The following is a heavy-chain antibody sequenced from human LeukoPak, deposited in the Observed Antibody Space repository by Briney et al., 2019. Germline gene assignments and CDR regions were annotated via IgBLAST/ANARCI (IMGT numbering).Heavy chain of an antibody. Sequence: PSETLSLTCGVYGGSFSGHHWSWIRQPPGKGLEWIGEINHSGSTNYNPSLRSRVTISVDTSKNQFSLKLSSVTAADTAVYYCAREDCSGTSCNFDYWGQGTLVAVSS. CDR3: AREDCSGTSCNFDY. CDR2: INHSGST. CDR1: GGSFSGHH. D-gene: IGHD2-2*01. J-gene: IGHJ4*02. V-gene: IGHV4-34*01.